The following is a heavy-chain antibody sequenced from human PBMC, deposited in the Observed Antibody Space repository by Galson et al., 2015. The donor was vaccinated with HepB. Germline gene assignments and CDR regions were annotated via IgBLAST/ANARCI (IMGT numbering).Heavy chain of an antibody. J-gene: IGHJ4*02. V-gene: IGHV1-58*01. CDR1: GFTFPTSD. Sequence: SVKVSCKASGFTFPTSDVRWVRQARGQRLEWIGWIVVGSGYTKYAQKFQERVTITRDMSTKTAYMELGSLRSEDTAVYYCAADSYYADEDFNYWGQGTLVTVSS. CDR3: AADSYYADEDFNY. CDR2: IVVGSGYT. D-gene: IGHD3-10*01.